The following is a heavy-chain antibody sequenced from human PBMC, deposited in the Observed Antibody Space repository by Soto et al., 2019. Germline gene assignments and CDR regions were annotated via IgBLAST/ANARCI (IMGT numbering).Heavy chain of an antibody. D-gene: IGHD3-16*01. CDR1: GYTFTSYY. J-gene: IGHJ4*02. Sequence: GTSVKFSCKASGYTFTSYYMHWVRPAPGQGLEWMGIINPSGGSTSYAQKFQGRVTMTRDTSTSTVYMELSSLRSEDTAVYYCARDLGWLGFGFDYWGQGTLVTAPQ. V-gene: IGHV1-46*01. CDR2: INPSGGST. CDR3: ARDLGWLGFGFDY.